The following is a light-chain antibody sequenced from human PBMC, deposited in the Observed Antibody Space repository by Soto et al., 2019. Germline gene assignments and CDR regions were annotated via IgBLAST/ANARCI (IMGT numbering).Light chain of an antibody. CDR1: QSVSSY. CDR2: DAS. V-gene: IGKV3-11*01. CDR3: PQRSNWPWT. J-gene: IGKJ1*01. Sequence: TVLTQSAGALALSPGERATLSCRASQSVSSYLAWYQQKPGQAHRLLIYDASNRATGIPARFSGSGSGTDFTLTISSLEPEDFAVYYCPQRSNWPWTFGQGTKVDIK.